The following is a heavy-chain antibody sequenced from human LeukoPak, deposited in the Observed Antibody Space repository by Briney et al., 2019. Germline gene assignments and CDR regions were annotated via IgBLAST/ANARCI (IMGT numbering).Heavy chain of an antibody. CDR3: STYTSGSVSY. J-gene: IGHJ4*02. D-gene: IGHD6-19*01. V-gene: IGHV3-15*01. Sequence: KPGGSLRLSCVASGXTFSNAWMSWVRQAPGKGLEGVGHIKSETDGGTTDYAAPVKGRFIISRDDSKNTLYLQMNSLKTEDTAVYHCSTYTSGSVSYWGQGTLVTVSS. CDR1: GXTFSNAW. CDR2: IKSETDGGTT.